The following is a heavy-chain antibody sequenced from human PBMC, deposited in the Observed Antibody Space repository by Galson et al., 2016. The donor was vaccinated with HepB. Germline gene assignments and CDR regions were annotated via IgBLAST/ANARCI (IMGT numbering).Heavy chain of an antibody. V-gene: IGHV3-9*01. D-gene: IGHD2-21*01. Sequence: SLRLSCAASGFTVSNRYMSWVRQAPGKGLEWVSGINWNSDRIGYAESVKGRFTISRDNAKKSLYLQMNGLRDEDTALYYCTKDIRAGGADVWGQGTTVTVSS. CDR3: TKDIRAGGADV. CDR2: INWNSDRI. J-gene: IGHJ6*02. CDR1: GFTVSNRY.